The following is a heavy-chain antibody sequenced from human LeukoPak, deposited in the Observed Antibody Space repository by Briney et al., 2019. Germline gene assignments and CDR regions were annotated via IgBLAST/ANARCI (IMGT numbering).Heavy chain of an antibody. CDR2: ISSLSGTI. CDR1: EFTFSSYS. J-gene: IGHJ4*02. V-gene: IGHV3-48*01. D-gene: IGHD1-26*01. Sequence: GGSLRLSCAASEFTFSSYSMNWVRQAPGEGLEWVSYISSLSGTIYYADSVKGRFTISRDNSKNTLYLQMNSLRAEDTAVYYCAKAPPFEELGAPIDYWGQGTLVTVSS. CDR3: AKAPPFEELGAPIDY.